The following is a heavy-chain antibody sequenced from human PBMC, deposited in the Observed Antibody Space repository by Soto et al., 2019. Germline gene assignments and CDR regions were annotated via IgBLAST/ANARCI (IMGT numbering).Heavy chain of an antibody. V-gene: IGHV1-69*02. Sequence: QVQLVQSGAEVKKPGSSVKVSCKASGGTFSSYTISWVRQAPGQGLEWMGRIIPILGIANYAQKFQGRVTITADKSTSKAYMELSSLRSEGTAVYYCASPAVADFGFYIWGQGTMVNVSS. CDR2: IIPILGIA. CDR1: GGTFSSYT. J-gene: IGHJ3*02. CDR3: ASPAVADFGFYI. D-gene: IGHD6-19*01.